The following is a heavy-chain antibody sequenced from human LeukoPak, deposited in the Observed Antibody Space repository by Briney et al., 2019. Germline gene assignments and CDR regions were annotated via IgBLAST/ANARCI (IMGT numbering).Heavy chain of an antibody. Sequence: GGSLRLSCAASGFSFNYFWMSWVRQAPGKGLEWVSSISSSSSYIYYADSVKGRFTISRDNAKNSLYLQMDSLRAEDTAVYYCASNPDRGDWGQGTLVTVSS. CDR2: ISSSSSYI. J-gene: IGHJ4*02. D-gene: IGHD1-14*01. CDR3: ASNPDRGD. V-gene: IGHV3-21*01. CDR1: GFSFNYFW.